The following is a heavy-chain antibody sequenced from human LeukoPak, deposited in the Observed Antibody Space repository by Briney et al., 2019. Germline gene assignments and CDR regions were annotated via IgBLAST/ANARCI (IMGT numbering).Heavy chain of an antibody. D-gene: IGHD2-21*02. V-gene: IGHV4-39*07. CDR1: GDSFSSRTYF. CDR3: ARDHLCGGACSSDDDAFDV. Sequence: SETLSLTCTVSGDSFSSRTYFWAWIRQPPGKGREWIASIYYPGTTFYNPSLKSRVTISVDTSNHQLSLKMISVTAADTAVYYCARDHLCGGACSSDDDAFDVWGQGTVVTVSS. CDR2: IYYPGTT. J-gene: IGHJ3*01.